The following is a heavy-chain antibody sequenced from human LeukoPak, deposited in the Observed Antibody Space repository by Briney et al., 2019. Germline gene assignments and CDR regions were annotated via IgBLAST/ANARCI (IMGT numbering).Heavy chain of an antibody. CDR3: ARGGRWWVIHD. CDR1: GFTFSSYS. J-gene: IGHJ4*02. D-gene: IGHD3-16*02. CDR2: ISSSSSTI. V-gene: IGHV3-48*04. Sequence: GGSLSLSCAASGFTFSSYSMNWVRQAPGKGLEWVSYISSSSSTIYYADSVKGRFTISRDNAKNSLYLQMNSLRAEDTAVYYCARGGRWWVIHDWGQGTLVTVSS.